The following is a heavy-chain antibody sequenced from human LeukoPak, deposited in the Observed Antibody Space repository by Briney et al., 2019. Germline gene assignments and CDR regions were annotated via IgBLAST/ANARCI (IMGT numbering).Heavy chain of an antibody. D-gene: IGHD3-22*01. V-gene: IGHV4-34*01. CDR3: ARVALEGVSAYYFDY. Sequence: PSETPSLTCAVYGGSFSGYYWSWIRQPPGKGLEWIGEINHSGSTNYNPSLKSRVTISVDTSKNQFSLKLSSVTAADTAVYYCARVALEGVSAYYFDYWGQGTLVTVSS. CDR2: INHSGST. J-gene: IGHJ4*02. CDR1: GGSFSGYY.